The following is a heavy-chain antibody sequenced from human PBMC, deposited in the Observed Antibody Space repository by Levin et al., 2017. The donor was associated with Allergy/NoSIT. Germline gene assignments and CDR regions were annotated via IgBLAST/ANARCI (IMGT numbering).Heavy chain of an antibody. Sequence: GGSLRLSCEGSGFTFSAYAMSWVRQAPGKGLEWVSTITATGGTTYYAESVKGRFTTSRDNSRNTLFLQMNSLRADDTATYFCARDVYATEWLLRDYWGQGALVTVSS. CDR1: GFTFSAYA. D-gene: IGHD3-3*01. J-gene: IGHJ4*02. V-gene: IGHV3-23*01. CDR2: ITATGGTT. CDR3: ARDVYATEWLLRDY.